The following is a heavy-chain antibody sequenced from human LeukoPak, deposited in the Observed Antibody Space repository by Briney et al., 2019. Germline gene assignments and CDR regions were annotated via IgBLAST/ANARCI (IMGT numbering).Heavy chain of an antibody. V-gene: IGHV3-9*01. D-gene: IGHD3-10*01. CDR1: GFTFDDYA. CDR3: AKDSMVRGVPVYFDY. Sequence: GGSLRLSCAASGFTFDDYAMHWVRQVLGKGLEWVSGISCNSGSIGYADSVKGRFTISRDNAKNSLYLQMNSLRAEDTALYYCAKDSMVRGVPVYFDYWCQGTLVTVSS. J-gene: IGHJ4*02. CDR2: ISCNSGSI.